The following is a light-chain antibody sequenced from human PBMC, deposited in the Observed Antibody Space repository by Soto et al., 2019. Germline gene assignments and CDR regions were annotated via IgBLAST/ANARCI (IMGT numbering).Light chain of an antibody. CDR1: QAVNTR. CDR3: HQRQSWPRT. J-gene: IGKJ3*01. Sequence: EIVLTQSPATLSSFPGDRVTLSCRASQAVNTRLAWYQHRPGQAPRLLIYLASNRAAGVPARFSGSGSGTDFTLTISDVEPEDFAVYYCHQRQSWPRTFGPGPTVDI. V-gene: IGKV3-11*01. CDR2: LAS.